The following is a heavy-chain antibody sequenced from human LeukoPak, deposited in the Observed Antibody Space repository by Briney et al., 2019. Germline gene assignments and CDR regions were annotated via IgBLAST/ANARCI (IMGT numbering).Heavy chain of an antibody. V-gene: IGHV3-33*01. CDR2: IWYDGSKK. CDR1: GFTFSSYG. J-gene: IGHJ5*02. Sequence: GGSLRLSCAASGFTFSSYGMHWVRQAPGKGLEWLAVIWYDGSKKYYADSVKGRFTISRDNSKNTLYLQMNSLRAEDTAVYYCARENYYGSGSRGNWFDPWGQGTLVTVSS. D-gene: IGHD3-10*01. CDR3: ARENYYGSGSRGNWFDP.